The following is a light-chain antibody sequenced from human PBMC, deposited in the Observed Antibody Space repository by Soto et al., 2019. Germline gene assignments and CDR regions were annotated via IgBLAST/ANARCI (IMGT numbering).Light chain of an antibody. J-gene: IGKJ4*01. Sequence: DIQMTQCPSSLSASVGDRVTITCRASQSIRSYLNWYQQKPGKAPKLLIDFASSLQSGVPSRFSGSGSGTDFTLTITSLQPADFATYYCQQTYTTPLTFGGGTKVDIK. CDR2: FAS. V-gene: IGKV1-39*01. CDR3: QQTYTTPLT. CDR1: QSIRSY.